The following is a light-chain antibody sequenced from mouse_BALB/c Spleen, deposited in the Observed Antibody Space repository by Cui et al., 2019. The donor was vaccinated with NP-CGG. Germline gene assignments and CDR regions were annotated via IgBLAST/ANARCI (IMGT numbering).Light chain of an antibody. CDR2: GTN. Sequence: QAVVTQESALTTSPGETVTLTCRSSTGAVTTSNYANWVQEKPDHLFTGLIGGTNNRVPGVPARFPGSLIGDKAALTITGAQTEDEAMYFCALWYSNHWVFGGGTKLTVL. J-gene: IGLJ1*01. CDR1: TGAVTTSNY. V-gene: IGLV1*01. CDR3: ALWYSNHWV.